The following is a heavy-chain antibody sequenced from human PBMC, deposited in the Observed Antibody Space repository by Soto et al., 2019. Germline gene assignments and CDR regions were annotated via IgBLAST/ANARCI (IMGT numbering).Heavy chain of an antibody. D-gene: IGHD6-6*01. CDR1: GGTFSSYA. CDR3: ARDGIAARPIAWFDP. Sequence: QVQLVQSGAEVKKPGSSVKVSCKASGGTFSSYAIRWVRQAPGQGLEWMGGITPIFGAADYAQKFQGRVTITADESTSTDYMELSSLRSEDTAVYYCARDGIAARPIAWFDPWGQGTLVTVSS. J-gene: IGHJ5*02. CDR2: ITPIFGAA. V-gene: IGHV1-69*12.